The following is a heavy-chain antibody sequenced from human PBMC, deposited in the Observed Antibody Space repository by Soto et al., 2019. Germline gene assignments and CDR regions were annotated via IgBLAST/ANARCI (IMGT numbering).Heavy chain of an antibody. V-gene: IGHV1-69*06. CDR3: ASSAVSYSSRWLYYYGMDV. CDR1: GGTFSSYA. Sequence: ASVKVSCKASGGTFSSYAISWVRQAPGQGLEWMGGIIPIFGTANYAQKFQGRVTITADKSTSTAYMELSSLRSEDTAVYYCASSAVSYSSRWLYYYGMDVWGQGTTVTVSS. D-gene: IGHD6-13*01. CDR2: IIPIFGTA. J-gene: IGHJ6*02.